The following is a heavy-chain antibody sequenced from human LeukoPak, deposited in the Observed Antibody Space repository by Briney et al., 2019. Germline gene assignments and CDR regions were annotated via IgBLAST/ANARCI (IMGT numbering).Heavy chain of an antibody. Sequence: GGSLRLSCAASGFDVSSKFMTWVRQAPGKGLEWVSVIYSGGLTFYADSVQGRFTISRDNSKNTVYLHMNDLKADGTAVYYCAKDEAAAGGGLDHWDRGTLVIVSS. D-gene: IGHD6-13*01. CDR1: GFDVSSKF. CDR2: IYSGGLT. J-gene: IGHJ4*02. CDR3: AKDEAAAGGGLDH. V-gene: IGHV3-53*01.